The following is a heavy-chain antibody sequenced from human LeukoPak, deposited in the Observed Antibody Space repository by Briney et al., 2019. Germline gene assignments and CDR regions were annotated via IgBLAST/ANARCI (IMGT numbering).Heavy chain of an antibody. V-gene: IGHV4-59*01. J-gene: IGHJ6*03. D-gene: IGHD1-1*01. CDR1: GGSISSYY. Sequence: SETLSLTCTVSGGSISSYYWSWIRQPPGKGLEWIGYIYYSGSTNYNPSLKSRVTISVDTSKNQFSLKLSSVTAADTAVYYCARVYDAPYYYYMDVWGKGTTVTVSS. CDR2: IYYSGST. CDR3: ARVYDAPYYYYMDV.